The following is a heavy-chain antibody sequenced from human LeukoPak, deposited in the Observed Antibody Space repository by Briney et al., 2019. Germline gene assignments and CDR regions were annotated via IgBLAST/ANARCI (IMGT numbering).Heavy chain of an antibody. Sequence: SETLSLTCSVSGGSVSSSSYSWGWIRQPPGKGLEWIGSIYYSGSTYYNPSLKSRVTISVDTSKNQFSLKLSSVTAADTAVYYCARGTTAGYTVTTGDNYYYYGMDVWGQGTTVTVSS. CDR3: ARGTTAGYTVTTGDNYYYYGMDV. D-gene: IGHD4-17*01. CDR2: IYYSGST. CDR1: GGSVSSSSYS. V-gene: IGHV4-39*01. J-gene: IGHJ6*02.